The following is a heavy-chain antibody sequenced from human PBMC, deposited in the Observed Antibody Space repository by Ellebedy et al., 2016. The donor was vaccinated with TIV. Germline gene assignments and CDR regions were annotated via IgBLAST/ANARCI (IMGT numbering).Heavy chain of an antibody. D-gene: IGHD1-26*01. Sequence: PGGSLRLSCAASGFTFSDHYMNWIRQAPGKGLEWVGFIRNKLYGGTTEYAASVKGRFTISRDDSKNSLYLQMNSLRTEDTAVYYCARSGSYLPFDYWGQGTLVTVSS. CDR2: IRNKLYGGTT. CDR1: GFTFSDHY. CDR3: ARSGSYLPFDY. J-gene: IGHJ4*02. V-gene: IGHV3-72*01.